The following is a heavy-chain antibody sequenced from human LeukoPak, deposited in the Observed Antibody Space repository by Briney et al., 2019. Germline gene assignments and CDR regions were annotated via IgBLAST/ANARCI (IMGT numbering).Heavy chain of an antibody. CDR1: GFTFSSYA. CDR2: IKQDGSVK. J-gene: IGHJ4*02. Sequence: PGRSLRLSCAASGFTFSSYAMHWVRQAPGKGLEWVANIKQDGSVKNYVDSVKGRFTISRDNAKNSLYLQMNSLRAEDTAVYYCAREYYGVDYWGQGTLVTVSS. D-gene: IGHD4-17*01. V-gene: IGHV3-7*01. CDR3: AREYYGVDY.